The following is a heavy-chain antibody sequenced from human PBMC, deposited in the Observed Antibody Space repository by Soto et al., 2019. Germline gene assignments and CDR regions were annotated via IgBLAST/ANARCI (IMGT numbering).Heavy chain of an antibody. CDR3: ARGKDSSGYFDAFDI. CDR2: IIPILGIA. CDR1: GGTFSSYT. D-gene: IGHD3-22*01. J-gene: IGHJ3*02. V-gene: IGHV1-69*02. Sequence: QVQLVQSGAEVKKPGSSVKVSCKASGGTFSSYTISWVRQAPGQGLEWMGRIIPILGIANYAQKFQGRVTISADKSTSTAYMDLSSLRSEDTAVYYCARGKDSSGYFDAFDIWGQGTMVTVSS.